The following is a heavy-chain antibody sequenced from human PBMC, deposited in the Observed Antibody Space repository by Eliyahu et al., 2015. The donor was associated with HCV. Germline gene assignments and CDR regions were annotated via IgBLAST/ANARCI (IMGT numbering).Heavy chain of an antibody. CDR1: GGSISSSSYY. Sequence: QLQLQESGPGLVKPSETLSLTCTVSGGSISSSSYYWGWIRQPPGKGLEWIGSIYYSGSTYYNPSLKSRVTISVDTPKNQFSLKLSSVTAADTAVYYCARHAGLMPVLLWFGAAGGAFDIWGQGTMVTVSS. J-gene: IGHJ3*02. V-gene: IGHV4-39*01. CDR3: ARHAGLMPVLLWFGAAGGAFDI. D-gene: IGHD3-10*01. CDR2: IYYSGST.